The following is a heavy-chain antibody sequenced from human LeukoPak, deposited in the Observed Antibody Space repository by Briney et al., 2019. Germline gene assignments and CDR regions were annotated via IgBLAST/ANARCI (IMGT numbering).Heavy chain of an antibody. J-gene: IGHJ3*02. D-gene: IGHD2-15*01. Sequence: PGGSLRLSCAAAGFTFSSYWMYWVRQAPGKWLEWVASIKQDESEKYYADSGKGRFAVSRDNANDSLVLQMDSLRAKDTAVYYCARGWGYYAFDIWGQGTMVTVSS. CDR1: GFTFSSYW. V-gene: IGHV3-7*03. CDR2: IKQDESEK. CDR3: ARGWGYYAFDI.